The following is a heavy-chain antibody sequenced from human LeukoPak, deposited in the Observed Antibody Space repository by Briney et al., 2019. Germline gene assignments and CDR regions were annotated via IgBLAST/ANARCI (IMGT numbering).Heavy chain of an antibody. CDR2: IYTSGST. J-gene: IGHJ5*02. D-gene: IGHD3-10*01. CDR1: GGSISSYY. Sequence: SETLSLTCTVSGGSISSYYKSWIRQPAGKGLEWIGRIYTSGSTNYNPSLKSRVTMSVDTSKNQFSLKLSSVTAADTAVYYCARGSIWFGDSFNWFDPWGQGTLVTVSS. CDR3: ARGSIWFGDSFNWFDP. V-gene: IGHV4-4*07.